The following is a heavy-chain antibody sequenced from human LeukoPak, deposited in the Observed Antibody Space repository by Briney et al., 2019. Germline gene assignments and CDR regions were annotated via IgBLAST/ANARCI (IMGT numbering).Heavy chain of an antibody. V-gene: IGHV3-7*01. CDR1: GFTFSSYW. CDR2: IKQDGSEK. J-gene: IGHJ3*02. Sequence: GGSLRLPCAASGFTFSSYWMSWVRQAPGKGLEWVANIKQDGSEKYYVDSVKGRFTISRDNSKNTLYLQMNSLRAEDTAVYYCAPGWELLGGGAFDIWGQGTMVTVSS. D-gene: IGHD1-26*01. CDR3: APGWELLGGGAFDI.